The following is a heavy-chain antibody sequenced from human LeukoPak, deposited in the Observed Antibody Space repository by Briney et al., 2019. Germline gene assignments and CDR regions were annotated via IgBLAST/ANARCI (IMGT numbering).Heavy chain of an antibody. V-gene: IGHV3-30*18. CDR2: ISYDGSNK. CDR1: GFTVSSNY. J-gene: IGHJ5*02. CDR3: AKGSGWFDP. Sequence: GGSLRLSCAASGFTVSSNYMSWVRQAPGKGLEWVAVISYDGSNKYYADSVKGRFTISRDNSKNTLYLQMNSLRAEDTAVYYCAKGSGWFDPWGQGTLVTVSS.